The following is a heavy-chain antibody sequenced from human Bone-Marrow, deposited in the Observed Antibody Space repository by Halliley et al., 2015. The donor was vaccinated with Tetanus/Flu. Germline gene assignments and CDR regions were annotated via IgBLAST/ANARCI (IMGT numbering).Heavy chain of an antibody. CDR3: TRDRLGGRVGASEY. CDR2: LSGDGTTT. J-gene: IGHJ4*02. D-gene: IGHD1-26*01. Sequence: VSRLSGDGTTTTYADSVKGRFTISRDNDQNPLYLQMNSLRVEDTAVYYCTRDRLGGRVGASEYWGQGALVTVSS. V-gene: IGHV3-74*01.